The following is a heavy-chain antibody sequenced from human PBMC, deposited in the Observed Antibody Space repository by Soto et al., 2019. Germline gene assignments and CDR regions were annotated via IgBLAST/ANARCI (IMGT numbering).Heavy chain of an antibody. Sequence: PGGSLRLSCAASGFTFSSYAMSWVRQAPGKGLEWVSAISGSGGSTYYADSVKGRFTISRDNSKNTLYLQMNSLRAEDTAVYYCAKLGMTYYYGSVSYYTWYYFDYWGQGTLVTVSS. J-gene: IGHJ4*02. CDR3: AKLGMTYYYGSVSYYTWYYFDY. CDR1: GFTFSSYA. D-gene: IGHD3-10*01. CDR2: ISGSGGST. V-gene: IGHV3-23*01.